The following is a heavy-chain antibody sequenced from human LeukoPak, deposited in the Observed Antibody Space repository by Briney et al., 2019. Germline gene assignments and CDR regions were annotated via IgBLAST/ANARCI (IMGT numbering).Heavy chain of an antibody. CDR2: IYYSGST. J-gene: IGHJ4*02. CDR1: GGSISSSNYY. V-gene: IGHV4-39*01. Sequence: SETLSLTCTVSGGSISSSNYYWAWIRQPPGKGLECIGSIYYSGSTYYNPSLESRVTISVDTSKNQFFLKVNSVTATDTAVYYCARWPIDWGQGTLVTVSS. CDR3: ARWPID.